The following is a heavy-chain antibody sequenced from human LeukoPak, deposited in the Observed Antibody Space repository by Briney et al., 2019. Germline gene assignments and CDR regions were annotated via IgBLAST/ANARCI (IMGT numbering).Heavy chain of an antibody. Sequence: SETLSLTCAVYGGSFSGYYWSWIRQPPGKGLEWIGEINHSGSTNYNPSLKSRVTISVDTSKNQFSLRLSSVTAADTAVYYCATIKRGNIYGYFDFWGQGILVTVSS. J-gene: IGHJ4*02. D-gene: IGHD5-18*01. V-gene: IGHV4-34*01. CDR1: GGSFSGYY. CDR2: INHSGST. CDR3: ATIKRGNIYGYFDF.